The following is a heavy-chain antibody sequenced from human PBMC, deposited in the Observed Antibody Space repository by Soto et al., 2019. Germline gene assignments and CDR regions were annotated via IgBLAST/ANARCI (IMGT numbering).Heavy chain of an antibody. Sequence: QVHLVQSGAEVKKPGASVKVSCNVSGYTFTSYGITWVRQAPGQGLEWMGWISAHNGNTDYAQKLQGRVTVTRDTSTSTAYMALRSLRSADTAVDYCARGRYGDYWGQGALVTVSS. D-gene: IGHD1-1*01. CDR3: ARGRYGDY. J-gene: IGHJ4*02. CDR1: GYTFTSYG. CDR2: ISAHNGNT. V-gene: IGHV1-18*01.